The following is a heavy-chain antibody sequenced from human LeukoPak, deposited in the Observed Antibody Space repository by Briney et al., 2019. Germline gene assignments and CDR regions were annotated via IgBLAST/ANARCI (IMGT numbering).Heavy chain of an antibody. J-gene: IGHJ4*02. CDR1: GGTFSSYA. CDR3: ARDASPLRDFDY. CDR2: IIPIFGTA. V-gene: IGHV1-69*01. D-gene: IGHD4-17*01. Sequence: SVKVSCKASGGTFSSYAISWVRQAPGQGLEWMGGIIPIFGTANYAQKFQGRVTITADESTSTAYMELSSLRSEDTAVYYCARDASPLRDFDYWAREPWSPSPQ.